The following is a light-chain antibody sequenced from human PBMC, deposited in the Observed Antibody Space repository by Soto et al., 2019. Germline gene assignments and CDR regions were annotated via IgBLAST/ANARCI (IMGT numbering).Light chain of an antibody. J-gene: IGLJ1*01. Sequence: QSALIQPRSVSGSPGQSVTISCTGTSSDVGVYKYVSWYRQHPGKAPKLMIYDVITRPSGVPDRFSGSKSGNTPSLTISGLQAEDEADYYCCSYAGDYTFVFGSGTKLTVL. V-gene: IGLV2-11*01. CDR3: CSYAGDYTFV. CDR2: DVI. CDR1: SSDVGVYKY.